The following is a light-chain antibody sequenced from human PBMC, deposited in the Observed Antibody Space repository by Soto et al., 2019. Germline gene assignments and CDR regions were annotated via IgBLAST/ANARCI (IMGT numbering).Light chain of an antibody. Sequence: QSALTQPGSVSGSPGQTITISGTGTSSDIGAYNFVSWYQQHPGKAPKLMLYDVNIRPSGVSNRFSGSKSGNTASLTISGLQAEHEADYYCTSWTTSTTMIFGGGTKVTVL. V-gene: IGLV2-14*03. CDR3: TSWTTSTTMI. J-gene: IGLJ2*01. CDR1: SSDIGAYNF. CDR2: DVN.